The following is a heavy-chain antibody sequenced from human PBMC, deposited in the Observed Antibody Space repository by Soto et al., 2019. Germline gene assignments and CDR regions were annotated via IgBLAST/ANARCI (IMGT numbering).Heavy chain of an antibody. D-gene: IGHD5-12*01. V-gene: IGHV3-33*01. CDR3: ASAGRDGYLRDYFDY. CDR2: IWYDGSNK. Sequence: QVQLVESGGGVVQPGRSLRLSCAASGFTFSSYGMHWVRQAPGKGLEWVAVIWYDGSNKYYADSVKGRFTISRDNSKNTLYLQRNSLRAEDTAVYYCASAGRDGYLRDYFDYWVQGTLVTVSS. J-gene: IGHJ4*02. CDR1: GFTFSSYG.